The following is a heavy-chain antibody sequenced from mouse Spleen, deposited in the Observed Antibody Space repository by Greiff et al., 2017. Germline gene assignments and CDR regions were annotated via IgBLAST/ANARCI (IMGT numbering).Heavy chain of an antibody. CDR3: ARGLLSWFAY. J-gene: IGHJ3*01. D-gene: IGHD2-10*01. CDR2: IYPGSGNT. V-gene: IGHV1-66*01. Sequence: VQLQQSGPELVKPGASVKISCKASGYSFTSYYIHWVKQRPGQGLEWTGWIYPGSGNTKYNEKFKGKATLTADTSSSTAYMQLSSLTSEDSAVYYCARGLLSWFAYWGQGTLVTVSA. CDR1: GYSFTSYY.